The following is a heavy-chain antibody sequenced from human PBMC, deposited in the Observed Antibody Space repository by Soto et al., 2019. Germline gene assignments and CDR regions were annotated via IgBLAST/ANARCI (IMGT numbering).Heavy chain of an antibody. CDR3: AKGMYYYDSSGYGLFDY. D-gene: IGHD3-22*01. Sequence: EVQLLESGGRLIQPGGSLRLSCAASGFTFRNYAMNWVRQAPGKGLEWVSGISVSGGSTYYAASVKGRFTVSRDNSKNTVYLQMNSLRAEDTAVYFCAKGMYYYDSSGYGLFDYWGQGTLVTVSS. CDR2: ISVSGGST. V-gene: IGHV3-23*01. CDR1: GFTFRNYA. J-gene: IGHJ4*02.